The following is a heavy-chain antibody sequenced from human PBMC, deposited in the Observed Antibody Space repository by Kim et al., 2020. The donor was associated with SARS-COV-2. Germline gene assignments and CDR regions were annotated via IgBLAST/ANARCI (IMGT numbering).Heavy chain of an antibody. CDR2: INSDGSST. CDR3: ARDIGAGPAANSNWFDP. CDR1: GFTFSSYW. J-gene: IGHJ5*02. Sequence: GGSLRLSCAASGFTFSSYWMHWVRQAPGKGLVWVSRINSDGSSTSYADSVKGRFTISRDNAKNTLYLQMNSLRAEDTAVYYCARDIGAGPAANSNWFDPWGQGTLVTVSS. V-gene: IGHV3-74*01. D-gene: IGHD2-2*01.